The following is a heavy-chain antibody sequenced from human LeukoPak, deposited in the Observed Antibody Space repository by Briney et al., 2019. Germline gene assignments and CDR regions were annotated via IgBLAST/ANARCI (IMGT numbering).Heavy chain of an antibody. CDR2: ISYDGSNK. J-gene: IGHJ6*02. CDR1: GFTFSSYA. V-gene: IGHV3-30-3*01. D-gene: IGHD3-22*01. CDR3: ARRSGYAPYYYYYGMDV. Sequence: PGGSLRLSCAASGFTFSSYAMHWVRQAPGKGLEWVAVISYDGSNKYYADSVKGRFTISRDNSKNTLYLQMNSLRAEDTAVYYCARRSGYAPYYYYYGMDVWGQGTTVTVS.